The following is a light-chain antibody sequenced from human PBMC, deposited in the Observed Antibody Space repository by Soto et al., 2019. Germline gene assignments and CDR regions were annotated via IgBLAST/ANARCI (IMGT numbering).Light chain of an antibody. CDR2: WAS. CDR1: QSLLFISNNKNY. V-gene: IGKV4-1*01. J-gene: IGKJ1*01. CDR3: QQYYGTPRT. Sequence: DIGMTQSPDSLAVSLGERATINCKSSQSLLFISNNKNYLAWYQQKPGQPPKLLIYWASTRESGVPDRFSGSGSGTDFTLTISSLQAEDVAVYYCQQYYGTPRTLGQGTKVDIK.